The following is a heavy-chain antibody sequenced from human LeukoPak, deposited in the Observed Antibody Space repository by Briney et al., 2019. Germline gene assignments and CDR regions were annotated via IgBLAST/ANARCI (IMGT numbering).Heavy chain of an antibody. CDR3: ARVDCSSTSCYTPQYYFDY. V-gene: IGHV4-61*01. CDR2: IYYSGST. CDR1: GGSVSSGSYY. Sequence: SETLSLTCTVSGGSVSSGSYYWSWIRQPPGKGLEWIGYIYYSGSTNYNPSLKSRVTISVDTTKNKFSLKLSSVTAADTAVYYCARVDCSSTSCYTPQYYFDYWGQGTLVTVSS. J-gene: IGHJ4*02. D-gene: IGHD2-2*02.